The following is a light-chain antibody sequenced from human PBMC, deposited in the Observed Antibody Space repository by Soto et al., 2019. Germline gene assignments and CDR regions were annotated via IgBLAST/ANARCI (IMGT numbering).Light chain of an antibody. Sequence: QSALTQPPSASGSPGQSVTLSRTGTSTDVGGYNYVSWYQHHPGKAPRLMVYEVSKRPSGVPDRFSGSKSGNTASLTVSGLQTEDEADYYCTSYAGSLPVVFGGGTKVTVL. CDR2: EVS. V-gene: IGLV2-8*01. CDR1: STDVGGYNY. CDR3: TSYAGSLPVV. J-gene: IGLJ2*01.